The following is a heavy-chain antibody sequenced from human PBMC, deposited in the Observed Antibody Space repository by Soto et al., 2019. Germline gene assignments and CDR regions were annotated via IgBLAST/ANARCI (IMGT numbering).Heavy chain of an antibody. J-gene: IGHJ6*02. CDR2: IIPIFGTA. V-gene: IGHV1-69*13. Sequence: SVKVSCKASGCTFSSYAISWVRQAPGQGLEWMGGIIPIFGTANYAQKFQGRVTVTADESTSTAYMELSSLRSEDTAVYYCARGKEDYYDSSGYLYYYGMDVWGQGTTVTVSS. D-gene: IGHD3-22*01. CDR1: GCTFSSYA. CDR3: ARGKEDYYDSSGYLYYYGMDV.